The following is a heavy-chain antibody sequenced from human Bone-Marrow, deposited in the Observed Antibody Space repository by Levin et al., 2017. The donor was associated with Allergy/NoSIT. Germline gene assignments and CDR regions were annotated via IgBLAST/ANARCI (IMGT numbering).Heavy chain of an antibody. CDR3: ARDPRANDGC. J-gene: IGHJ4*02. CDR1: GFTVSNNY. V-gene: IGHV3-66*01. CDR2: IYSGGTT. Sequence: PGGSLRLSCVASGFTVSNNYMTWVRQAPGKGLEWVSLIYSGGTTLYADSVKGRFAISRDSSKNTMYLQMNSLRAEDTDVYYWARDPRANDGCWGQGTLVTVSS.